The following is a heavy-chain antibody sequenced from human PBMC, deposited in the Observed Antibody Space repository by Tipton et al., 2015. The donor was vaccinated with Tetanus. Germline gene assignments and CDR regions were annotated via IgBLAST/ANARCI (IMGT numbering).Heavy chain of an antibody. CDR1: GFTFSSYG. Sequence: SLRLSCAASGFTFSSYGMHWVRQAPGKGLEWVAVIWYDGSNKYYADSVKGRFTISRDNSKNTLYLQMNSLRAEDTAVYYCARDQDVVVPAYGMDVWGQGTTVTVSS. V-gene: IGHV3-33*01. J-gene: IGHJ6*02. D-gene: IGHD2-2*01. CDR2: IWYDGSNK. CDR3: ARDQDVVVPAYGMDV.